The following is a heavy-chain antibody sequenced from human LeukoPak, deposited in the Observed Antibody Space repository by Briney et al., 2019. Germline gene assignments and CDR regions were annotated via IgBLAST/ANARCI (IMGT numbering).Heavy chain of an antibody. J-gene: IGHJ4*02. CDR1: GGSVNNYY. CDR3: TRDRLGGAVASWIPDY. CDR2: VYHTGST. Sequence: SETLSLTCSVSGGSVNNYYWSWIRQAPGKRLEWIGSVYHTGSTDYNPSLRSPVTISVDTSKNHFSLKVTSVTAADTAIYYCTRDRLGGAVASWIPDYWGQGILVTVSS. V-gene: IGHV4-59*02. D-gene: IGHD3-3*01.